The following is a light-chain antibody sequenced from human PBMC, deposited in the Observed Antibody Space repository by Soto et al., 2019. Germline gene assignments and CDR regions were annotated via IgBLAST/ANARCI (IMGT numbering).Light chain of an antibody. CDR1: SGHSSYA. Sequence: QSVLTQSPSASASLRASVKFTCTLSSGHSSYAIAWHQQQPEKGPRYLMKLNSDGSHSKGDGIPDRFSGSSSGAERYLTISSLQSEDEADYYCQTWGTGIWVFGGGTKVTVL. CDR2: LNSDGSH. CDR3: QTWGTGIWV. J-gene: IGLJ3*02. V-gene: IGLV4-69*01.